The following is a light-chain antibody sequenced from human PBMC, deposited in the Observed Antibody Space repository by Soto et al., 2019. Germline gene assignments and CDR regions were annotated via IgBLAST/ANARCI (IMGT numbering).Light chain of an antibody. Sequence: QSVLTQPPSVSGAPGQRVTISCTGSRSNIGADYDVHWYKQLPGTAPKLLIYGDINRPSGVPDRFTGSKSGTSASLAITGLQAEDEAVYYCQSYDSSLFYVFGTGTKLPVL. CDR2: GDI. J-gene: IGLJ1*01. CDR1: RSNIGADYD. V-gene: IGLV1-40*01. CDR3: QSYDSSLFYV.